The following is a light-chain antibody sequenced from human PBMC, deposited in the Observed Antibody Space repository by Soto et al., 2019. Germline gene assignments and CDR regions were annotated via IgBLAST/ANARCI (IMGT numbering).Light chain of an antibody. V-gene: IGKV3-11*01. Sequence: EIVLTQSPASLSLSPGGRATLSCRASQSVSSYLAWYQQKPGQAPRLLIYDASHSATGIPARFSGSGSETDFTLTIRRLDPEYFEVYYCQQRSNWRPQALTLGPGTKVDIK. CDR1: QSVSSY. J-gene: IGKJ3*01. CDR3: QQRSNWRPQALT. CDR2: DAS.